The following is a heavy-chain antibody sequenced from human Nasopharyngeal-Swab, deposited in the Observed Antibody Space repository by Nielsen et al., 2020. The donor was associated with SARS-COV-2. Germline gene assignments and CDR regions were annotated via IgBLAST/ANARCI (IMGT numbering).Heavy chain of an antibody. Sequence: ASVKVSCKASGYTFNNYYIHWVRQAPGQGLEWMGMINPGSGGTIYAQKFQSRVTMTRDTSTSTVFMDLSSLRSEDTAVYYCARRGRCSGSSCDMDVWGQGTTVTVSS. CDR3: ARRGRCSGSSCDMDV. J-gene: IGHJ6*02. V-gene: IGHV1-46*02. CDR2: INPGSGGT. D-gene: IGHD2-2*01. CDR1: GYTFNNYY.